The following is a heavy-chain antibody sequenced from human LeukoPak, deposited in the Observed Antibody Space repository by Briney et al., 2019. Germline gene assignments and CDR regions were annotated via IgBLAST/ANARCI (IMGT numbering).Heavy chain of an antibody. Sequence: SVKVSCKASGYTFTSYGISWVRQAPGQGLEWMGRIIPILGIANYAQKFQGRVTITADKSTSTAYMELSSLRSEDTAVYYCARDDSSGYPAGYWGQGTLVTVSS. CDR2: IIPILGIA. D-gene: IGHD3-22*01. CDR3: ARDDSSGYPAGY. CDR1: GYTFTSYG. V-gene: IGHV1-69*04. J-gene: IGHJ4*02.